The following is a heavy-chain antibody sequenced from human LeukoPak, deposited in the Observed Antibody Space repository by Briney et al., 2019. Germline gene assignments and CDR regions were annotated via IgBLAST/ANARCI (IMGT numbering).Heavy chain of an antibody. CDR1: GYSFTSYW. J-gene: IGHJ6*02. CDR2: IYPGDSDA. D-gene: IGHD7-27*01. V-gene: IGHV5-51*01. CDR3: ATSASTLGYYYYGMDV. Sequence: GESLKISCKGSGYSFTSYWIGWVRQMPGKGLEWMGIIYPGDSDARYSPSFQGQVTISADKSISTAYLQWSSLKASDTAMYYCATSASTLGYYYYGMDVWGQGTTVTVSS.